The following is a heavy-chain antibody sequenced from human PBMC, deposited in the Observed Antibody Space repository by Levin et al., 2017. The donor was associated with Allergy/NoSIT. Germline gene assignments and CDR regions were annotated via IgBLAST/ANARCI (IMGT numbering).Heavy chain of an antibody. Sequence: GESLKISCTGSGFTFGDYAMSWVRQAPGKGLEWVGFIRNKAHGGTTEYAASVKGRHTISRDDSKSIAYLQMNSLKTEDTAVYFCARGGPPNYDYNWGSYRDGYFDYWGQGTLVTVSS. CDR3: ARGGPPNYDYNWGSYRDGYFDY. CDR2: IRNKAHGGTT. V-gene: IGHV3-49*04. D-gene: IGHD3-16*02. J-gene: IGHJ4*02. CDR1: GFTFGDYA.